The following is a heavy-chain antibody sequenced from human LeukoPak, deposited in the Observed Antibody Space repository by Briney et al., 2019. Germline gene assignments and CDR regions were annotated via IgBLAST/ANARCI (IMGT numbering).Heavy chain of an antibody. Sequence: ASVKVSCKASGGTFSSYAISWVRQAPGQGLEWMGWIDTNTGIPTYAQGFTGRFVFSLDTSVSTAYLQISGLKAEDTAVYYCARVSLSGWYESSDYWGQGTLVTVSS. CDR2: IDTNTGIP. CDR3: ARVSLSGWYESSDY. CDR1: GGTFSSYA. V-gene: IGHV7-4-1*02. D-gene: IGHD6-19*01. J-gene: IGHJ4*02.